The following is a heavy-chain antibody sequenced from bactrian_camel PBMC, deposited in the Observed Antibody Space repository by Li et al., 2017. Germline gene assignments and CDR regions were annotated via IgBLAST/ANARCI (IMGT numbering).Heavy chain of an antibody. CDR1: ISAFGDRA. J-gene: IGHJ4*01. Sequence: DVQLVESGGGIVQSGGSLQLACTGSISAFGDRAMAWFRQVPGKERERVSCISWNGGDTAYADSVKGRFTVSRDNYAKTLYLQMDSLEPEDTAVYYCAARSSGHYSVCLPHEYNYWGQGTQVTVS. D-gene: IGHD2*01. CDR2: ISWNGGDT. CDR3: AARSSGHYSVCLPHEYNY. V-gene: IGHV3-1*01.